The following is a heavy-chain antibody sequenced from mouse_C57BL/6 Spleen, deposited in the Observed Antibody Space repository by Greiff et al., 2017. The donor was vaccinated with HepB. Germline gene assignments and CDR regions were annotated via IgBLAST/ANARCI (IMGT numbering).Heavy chain of an antibody. D-gene: IGHD2-12*01. CDR3: ARPEAGRKAYDSHWYFDV. CDR1: GYTFTSYW. V-gene: IGHV1-50*01. J-gene: IGHJ1*03. Sequence: VQLQQPGAELVKPGASVKLSCKASGYTFTSYWMQWVKQRPGQGLEWIGEIDPSDSYTNYNQKFKGKATLTVDTSSSTAYMQLSSLTSEASAVYYGARPEAGRKAYDSHWYFDVWGTGTTVTVSS. CDR2: IDPSDSYT.